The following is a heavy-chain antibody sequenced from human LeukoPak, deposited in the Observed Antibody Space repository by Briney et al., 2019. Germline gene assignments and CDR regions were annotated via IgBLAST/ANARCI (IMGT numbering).Heavy chain of an antibody. CDR3: ARETTDSGYDWGGYYYYYMDV. J-gene: IGHJ6*03. CDR2: IYTSGST. Sequence: SETLSLTCTVSGGSISSSSYYWSWIRQPAGKGLEWIGRIYTSGSTNYNPSLKSRVTISVDTSKNQFSLKLSSVTAADTAVYYCARETTDSGYDWGGYYYYYMDVWGKGTTVTVSS. CDR1: GGSISSSSYY. V-gene: IGHV4-61*02. D-gene: IGHD5-12*01.